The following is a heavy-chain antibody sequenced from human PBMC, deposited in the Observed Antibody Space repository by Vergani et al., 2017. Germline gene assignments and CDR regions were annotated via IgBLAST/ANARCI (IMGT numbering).Heavy chain of an antibody. Sequence: EVQLVESGGGLVQPGGSLRLSCAASGFTFSSYSMNWVRQAPGKGLEWVSYISSSSSTIYYADSVKGRLTISRDNAKNSLYLQMNSLRAEDTAVYYCASRYCSSTSCYKRSDYYYMDVWGKGTTVTVSS. CDR3: ASRYCSSTSCYKRSDYYYMDV. V-gene: IGHV3-48*01. J-gene: IGHJ6*03. CDR1: GFTFSSYS. CDR2: ISSSSSTI. D-gene: IGHD2-2*02.